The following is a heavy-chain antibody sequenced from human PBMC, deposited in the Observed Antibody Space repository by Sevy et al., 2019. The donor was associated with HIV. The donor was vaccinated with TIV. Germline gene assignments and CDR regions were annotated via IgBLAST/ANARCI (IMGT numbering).Heavy chain of an antibody. V-gene: IGHV3-15*01. Sequence: GGSLRLSCAASGFTFSNAWMSWVRQAPGKGLEWVGRIKSKTDGGTTDYAAPVKGRFTISRDDSKNTLYLQMNSLKTEDTAVYYCTTDWSQGVYYYDSSCYYSPDYWGQGTLVTVSS. D-gene: IGHD3-22*01. CDR3: TTDWSQGVYYYDSSCYYSPDY. CDR1: GFTFSNAW. J-gene: IGHJ4*02. CDR2: IKSKTDGGTT.